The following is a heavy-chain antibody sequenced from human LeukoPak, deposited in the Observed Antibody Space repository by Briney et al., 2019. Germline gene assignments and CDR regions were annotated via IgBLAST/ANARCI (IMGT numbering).Heavy chain of an antibody. CDR1: GFTFSSYG. J-gene: IGHJ5*02. CDR2: IWYDGSNK. V-gene: IGHV3-33*08. Sequence: GGSLRLSCAASGFTFSSYGMHWVRQAPGKGLEWVAVIWYDGSNKYYADSVKGRFTISRDNSKNTLYLQMNSLRAEDTAVYYCARDLASIAAPSDWFDPWVQGTLVTVSS. D-gene: IGHD6-6*01. CDR3: ARDLASIAAPSDWFDP.